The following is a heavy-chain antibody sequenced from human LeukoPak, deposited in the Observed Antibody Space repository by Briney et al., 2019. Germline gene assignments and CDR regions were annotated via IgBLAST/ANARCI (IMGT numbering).Heavy chain of an antibody. CDR3: AREAYDILTGTTRPNWFDP. CDR1: GFTFSSYS. D-gene: IGHD3-9*01. CDR2: ISSSSSYI. J-gene: IGHJ5*02. V-gene: IGHV3-21*01. Sequence: PGGSLRLSCAASGFTFSSYSMNWVRQAPGKGLEWVSSISSSSSYIYYADSVKGRFTISRDNAKNSLYLQMNSLRAEDTAVYYCAREAYDILTGTTRPNWFDPWGQGTLVTVSS.